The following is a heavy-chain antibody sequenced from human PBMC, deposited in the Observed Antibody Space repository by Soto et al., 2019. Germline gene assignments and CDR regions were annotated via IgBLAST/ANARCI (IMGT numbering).Heavy chain of an antibody. CDR3: AKDVVPAATPGHNFDY. CDR1: GFTFDDYA. Sequence: EVQLVESGGGLVQPGRSLRLSCAASGFTFDDYAMHWVRQAPGKGLEWVSGISWNSGSIGYADSVKGRFTISRDNAKNSLYLQMNSLRAEDTALYYCAKDVVPAATPGHNFDYWGQGTLVTVSS. D-gene: IGHD2-2*01. V-gene: IGHV3-9*01. CDR2: ISWNSGSI. J-gene: IGHJ4*02.